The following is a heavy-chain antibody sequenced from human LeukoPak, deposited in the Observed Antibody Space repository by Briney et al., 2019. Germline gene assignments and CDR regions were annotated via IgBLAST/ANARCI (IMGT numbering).Heavy chain of an antibody. V-gene: IGHV4-59*08. Sequence: PSETLSLTRTVSGGSISSYYWSWIRQPPGKGLEWIGYIYYSGSTNYNPSLKSRVTISVDTSKNQFSLKLSSVTAADTAVYYCARRIAAAGFDYWGQGTLVTVSS. CDR2: IYYSGST. D-gene: IGHD6-13*01. CDR1: GGSISSYY. J-gene: IGHJ4*02. CDR3: ARRIAAAGFDY.